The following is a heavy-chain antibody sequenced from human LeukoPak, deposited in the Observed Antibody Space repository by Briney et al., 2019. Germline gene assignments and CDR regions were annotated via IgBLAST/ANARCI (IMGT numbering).Heavy chain of an antibody. J-gene: IGHJ6*03. V-gene: IGHV3-7*01. Sequence: PGGSLRLSCAASGFTVSSNYMSWVRQAPGKGLEWVANIKQDGSEAYYVDSVKGRFTVSRDNAKNSLYLQLNSLGAEDTAVYYCATRYCTIPACRASSYHCMDNWGKGTTVTVSS. CDR1: GFTVSSNY. CDR3: ATRYCTIPACRASSYHCMDN. D-gene: IGHD2-8*01. CDR2: IKQDGSEA.